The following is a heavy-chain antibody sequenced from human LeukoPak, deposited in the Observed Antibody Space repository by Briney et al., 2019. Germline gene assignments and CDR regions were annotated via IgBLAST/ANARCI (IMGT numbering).Heavy chain of an antibody. CDR1: GGSFSGYY. V-gene: IGHV4-34*01. Sequence: SSETLSLTCAVYGGSFSGYYWSWIRQPPGKGLEWIGEINHIGSTNYNPSLKSRVTISVATSKNQFSLKLNFVTAADTAMYYCARMFRSSWYINWFDPWGQGTLVTVSS. D-gene: IGHD6-13*01. CDR3: ARMFRSSWYINWFDP. J-gene: IGHJ5*02. CDR2: INHIGST.